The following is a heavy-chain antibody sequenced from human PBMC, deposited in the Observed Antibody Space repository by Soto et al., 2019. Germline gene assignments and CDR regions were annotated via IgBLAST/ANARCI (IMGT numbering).Heavy chain of an antibody. D-gene: IGHD5-12*01. Sequence: SGPTLVNPTQTLTLSCSFSGFSLTPRPVGVGWIRQSPGKALEWLAFAYGDDANRYSRSLRTRLTVNKDTSKNQLVLTKTNIDPVHTATYYCVHRRHSGHRNEGYLDQCAQPTLVTFSA. J-gene: IGHJ4*02. CDR2: AYGDDAN. CDR1: GFSLTPRPVG. V-gene: IGHV2-5*02. CDR3: VHRRHSGHRNEGYLDQ.